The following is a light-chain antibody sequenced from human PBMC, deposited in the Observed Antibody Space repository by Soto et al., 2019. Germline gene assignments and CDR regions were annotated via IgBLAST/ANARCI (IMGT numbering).Light chain of an antibody. V-gene: IGLV2-14*01. CDR2: GVN. Sequence: LTQPASVSGSPGQSITISCSGTISDFVLYNYVSWYQQHPGKAPKLMIYGVNNRPSGVSNRFSGSKSGNTASLTISGLQADDEADYYCSSYTTSSALQVFGTGTKVTVL. CDR1: ISDFVLYNY. CDR3: SSYTTSSALQV. J-gene: IGLJ1*01.